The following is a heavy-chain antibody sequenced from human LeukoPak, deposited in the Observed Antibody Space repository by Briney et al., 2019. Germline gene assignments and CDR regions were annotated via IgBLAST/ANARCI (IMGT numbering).Heavy chain of an antibody. CDR1: GYTFTTYY. D-gene: IGHD6-13*01. Sequence: ASVKVSCKASGYTFTTYYMHWVRQAPGQGLEWMGLINPSAGSTSYAQKFQGRVTMTRDTSTSTVYMELSSLRSDDTAVYYCAREHIAGGATGYFYYWGQGTRVTVSS. J-gene: IGHJ4*02. V-gene: IGHV1-46*01. CDR2: INPSAGST. CDR3: AREHIAGGATGYFYY.